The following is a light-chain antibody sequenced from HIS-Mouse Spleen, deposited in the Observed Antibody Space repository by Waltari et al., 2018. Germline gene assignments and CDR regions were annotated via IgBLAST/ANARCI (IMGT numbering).Light chain of an antibody. Sequence: QSALTQPASVSGSPGQSITIYCTGTSSDFGRYNLVSWYQQHPGTAPKLMIYEGSKRPSGVSNRFSGSKSGNTASLTISGLQAEDEADYYCCSYAGSWVFGGGTKLTVL. CDR3: CSYAGSWV. CDR1: SSDFGRYNL. V-gene: IGLV2-23*01. CDR2: EGS. J-gene: IGLJ3*02.